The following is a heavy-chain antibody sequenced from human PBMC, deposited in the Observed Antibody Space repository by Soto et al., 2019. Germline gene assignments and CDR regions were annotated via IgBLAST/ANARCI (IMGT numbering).Heavy chain of an antibody. V-gene: IGHV3-53*01. J-gene: IGHJ4*02. CDR1: GFTVSSTY. D-gene: IGHD1-1*01. CDR3: ARGGIGKVRTFDH. CDR2: IFHSGET. Sequence: EVQLVESGGGLVQPGGSLRLSCAASGFTVSSTYMSWVRQAPGKGLEWVSIIFHSGETLYTDSVKGRFTISRDSSDNTLTLLMNNLKAEDTAVYYCARGGIGKVRTFDHWGQGSLVTVSS.